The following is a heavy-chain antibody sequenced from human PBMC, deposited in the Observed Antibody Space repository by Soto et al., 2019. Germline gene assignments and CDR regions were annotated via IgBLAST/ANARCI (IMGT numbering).Heavy chain of an antibody. CDR3: ARNFYDSSGSPEYYFDY. V-gene: IGHV5-51*01. J-gene: IGHJ4*02. D-gene: IGHD3-22*01. CDR2: IYPGDSDT. Sequence: GESLKISCKGSGYSFTSYWIGWVRQMPGKGLEWMGIIYPGDSDTRYSPSFQGQVTISADKSISTAYLQWSSLKASDTAMYYCARNFYDSSGSPEYYFDYWGQGTLVTVSS. CDR1: GYSFTSYW.